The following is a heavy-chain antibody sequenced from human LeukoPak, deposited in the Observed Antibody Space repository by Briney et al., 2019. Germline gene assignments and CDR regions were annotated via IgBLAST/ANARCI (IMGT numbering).Heavy chain of an antibody. D-gene: IGHD6-13*01. J-gene: IGHJ6*03. Sequence: GASVKVSCKASGYTFTGYYMHWVRQAPGQGLEWMGWINPSSGGTNYAQKFQGRVTMTRDTSISTAYMELSRLRSDDTAVYYCAGAQYSSSWYFSDYYYYMDAWGKGTTVTISS. CDR2: INPSSGGT. V-gene: IGHV1-2*02. CDR3: AGAQYSSSWYFSDYYYYMDA. CDR1: GYTFTGYY.